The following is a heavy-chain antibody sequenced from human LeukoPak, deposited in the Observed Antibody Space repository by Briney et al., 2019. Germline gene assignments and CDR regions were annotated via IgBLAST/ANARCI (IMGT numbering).Heavy chain of an antibody. CDR1: GFTFSSYG. CDR3: AKDFVLMVYARSYYFDY. Sequence: GGSLRLSCAASGFTFSSYGMHWVRQAPGKGLEWVAFIRYDGSNKYYADSVKGRFTISRDNSKNTLYLQMNSLRAGDTAVYYCAKDFVLMVYARSYYFDYWGQGTLVTVSS. CDR2: IRYDGSNK. V-gene: IGHV3-30*02. D-gene: IGHD2-8*01. J-gene: IGHJ4*02.